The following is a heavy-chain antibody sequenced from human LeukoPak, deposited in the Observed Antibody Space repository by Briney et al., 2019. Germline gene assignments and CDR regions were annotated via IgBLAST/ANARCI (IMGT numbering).Heavy chain of an antibody. CDR2: MNPNSGNT. J-gene: IGHJ5*02. CDR3: ARGLATRRYTLVWTIQIWFDP. D-gene: IGHD3/OR15-3a*01. CDR1: GYTFTRYD. Sequence: ASVKVSSKASGYTFTRYDINWVREATGQGLEWMGWMNPNSGNTGYAQKFRGRVTMTRNTSISTAYMELSSLRSEDTSMYDCARGLATRRYTLVWTIQIWFDPWGQGTLVTVSS. V-gene: IGHV1-8*01.